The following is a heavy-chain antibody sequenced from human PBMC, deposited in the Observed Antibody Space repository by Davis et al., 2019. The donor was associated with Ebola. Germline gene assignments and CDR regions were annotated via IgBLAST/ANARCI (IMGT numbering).Heavy chain of an antibody. D-gene: IGHD3-3*01. J-gene: IGHJ4*02. CDR2: ISYDGSNK. V-gene: IGHV3-30-3*02. CDR3: AKEISDFWSGYY. CDR1: GFTFSGSA. Sequence: GESLKISCAASGFTFSGSAMHWVRQAPGKGLEWVAVISYDGSNKYYADSVKGRFTISRDNSKNTLYLQMNSLRAEDTAVYYCAKEISDFWSGYYGGQGTLVTVSS.